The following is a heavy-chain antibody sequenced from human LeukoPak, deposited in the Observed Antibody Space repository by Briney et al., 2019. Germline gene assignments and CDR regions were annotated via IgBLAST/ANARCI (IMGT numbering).Heavy chain of an antibody. CDR3: ASLSPSGYDFDY. V-gene: IGHV4-39*01. CDR2: IYYSGST. Sequence: SETLSLTCTVSGGSVSSSIYYWGWIRQPPGKGLEWIGSIYYSGSTSYNPSLKSRVTISVDTSKNQFSLKLSSVTAADTAVYYCASLSPSGYDFDYWGQGTLVTVSS. J-gene: IGHJ4*02. D-gene: IGHD5-12*01. CDR1: GGSVSSSIYY.